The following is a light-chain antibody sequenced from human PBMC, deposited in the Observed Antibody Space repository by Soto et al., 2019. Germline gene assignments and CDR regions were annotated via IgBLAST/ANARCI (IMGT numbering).Light chain of an antibody. Sequence: ELVLTQSPATLSVSPGAGATLSCRASESISYNLAWYQQKPGQAPRLLIYGASSRATGVPARFSGSGSGTEFTLTISSLQSEDFAVYYCQQYSDWWTFGQGTKVDIK. J-gene: IGKJ1*01. CDR1: ESISYN. CDR3: QQYSDWWT. CDR2: GAS. V-gene: IGKV3-15*01.